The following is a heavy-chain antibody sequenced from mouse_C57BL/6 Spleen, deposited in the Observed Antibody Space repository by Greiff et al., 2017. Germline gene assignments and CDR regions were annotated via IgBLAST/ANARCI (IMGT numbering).Heavy chain of an antibody. V-gene: IGHV1-82*01. CDR1: GYAFSSSW. Sequence: QVHVKQSGTVLVKPGASVKISCKASGYAFSSSWMNWVKQRPGKGLEWIGRIYPGDGDTNYNGKFKGKATLTADKSSSTAYMQLSSLTTEDSAVYFCAREGGYGGYYAMDYWGQGTSVTVSS. D-gene: IGHD1-1*02. J-gene: IGHJ4*01. CDR2: IYPGDGDT. CDR3: AREGGYGGYYAMDY.